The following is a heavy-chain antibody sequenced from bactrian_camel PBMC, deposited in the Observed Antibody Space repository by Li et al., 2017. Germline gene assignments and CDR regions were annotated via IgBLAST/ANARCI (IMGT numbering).Heavy chain of an antibody. CDR1: GYTITRHC. J-gene: IGHJ4*01. V-gene: IGHV3S1*01. Sequence: HVQLVESGGGSVQAGGSLRLSCKASGYTITRHCMGWFRQSPGKDREGVASITPGGSNKHYADSVKGRFTISRDNAKNTLYLQMNSQKPQDTGVYYCGLNGQNPPGAGTQVTVS. CDR2: ITPGGSNK.